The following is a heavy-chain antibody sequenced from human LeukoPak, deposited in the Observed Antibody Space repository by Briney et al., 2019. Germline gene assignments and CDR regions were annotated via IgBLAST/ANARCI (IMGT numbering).Heavy chain of an antibody. J-gene: IGHJ3*02. CDR2: IYHSGST. D-gene: IGHD2-8*02. Sequence: PSQTLSLTRAVSGGSISSGGYSWSWIRQPPGRGLEWIGYIYHSGSTYYNPSLKSRVTISVDRSKNQFSLKLSSVTAADTAVYYCGRGVIPHDAFDIWGQGTMVTVSS. CDR3: GRGVIPHDAFDI. CDR1: GGSISSGGYS. V-gene: IGHV4-30-2*01.